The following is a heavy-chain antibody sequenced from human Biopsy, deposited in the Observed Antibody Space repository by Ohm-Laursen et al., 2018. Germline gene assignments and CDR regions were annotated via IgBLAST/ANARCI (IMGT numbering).Heavy chain of an antibody. CDR3: ATSHYFESTGYAFDF. Sequence: SVKVSCKASGYSFTTYDVNWVRQARGQGLEWMGWMIPNSGKTGYAQRFHGRVTLTADTSTSTVYMELRSLRSGDTAVYYCATSHYFESTGYAFDFWGQGTMVSVSS. CDR1: GYSFTTYD. J-gene: IGHJ3*01. D-gene: IGHD3-22*01. CDR2: MIPNSGKT. V-gene: IGHV1-8*01.